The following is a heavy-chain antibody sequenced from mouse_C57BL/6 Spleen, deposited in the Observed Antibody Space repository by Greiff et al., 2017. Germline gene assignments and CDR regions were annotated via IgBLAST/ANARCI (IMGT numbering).Heavy chain of an antibody. CDR1: GYTFTSYW. D-gene: IGHD1-1*02. V-gene: IGHV1-59*01. CDR2: IDPSDSYT. CDR3: ARKLSYAMDY. Sequence: QVQLQQPGAELVRPGTSVKLSCKASGYTFTSYWMHWVKQRPGQGLEWIGVIDPSDSYTKSNQKFKGKATLTVDTSSSTAYMQLSSLTSEDSAVYYCARKLSYAMDYWGQGTSVTVSS. J-gene: IGHJ4*01.